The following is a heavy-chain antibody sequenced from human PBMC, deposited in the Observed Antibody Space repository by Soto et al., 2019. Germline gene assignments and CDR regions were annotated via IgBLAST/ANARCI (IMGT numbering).Heavy chain of an antibody. V-gene: IGHV4-31*03. CDR2: IYYSGST. CDR1: GGSISSGGYS. Sequence: QVQLQESGPGLVKPSQTLSLTCTVSGGSISSGGYSWTWIRQHPGKGLEWIGYIYYSGSTYYKPSLKSRVTISVDTSKNQLSLKLSSVTAADTAVYYGAGSSTWHPCSFDIWGQGTTVTVSS. CDR3: AGSSTWHPCSFDI. D-gene: IGHD3-10*02. J-gene: IGHJ3*02.